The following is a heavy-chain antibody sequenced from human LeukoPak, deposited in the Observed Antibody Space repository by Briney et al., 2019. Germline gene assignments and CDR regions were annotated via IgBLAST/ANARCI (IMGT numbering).Heavy chain of an antibody. CDR2: TKQDESTR. CDR1: GFTFNNYW. Sequence: GSLRLSCAASGFTFNNYWMAWVRQAPGKGLEWVANTKQDESTRNYVDSVKGRFTISRDNAQNSLYLQMNSLRAEDTAVYYCARDDGGSLDYWGQGTLVTVSS. V-gene: IGHV3-7*01. D-gene: IGHD1-26*01. J-gene: IGHJ4*02. CDR3: ARDDGGSLDY.